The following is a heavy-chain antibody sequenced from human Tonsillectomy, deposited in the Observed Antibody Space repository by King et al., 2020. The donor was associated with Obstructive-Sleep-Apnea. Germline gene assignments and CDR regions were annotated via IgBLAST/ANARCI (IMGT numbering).Heavy chain of an antibody. Sequence: VQLQESGPGLVKPSETLSLTCTVSGGSISSYYWSWLRPPPGKGLEWIGYIYYSGSTNYNPSLKSRVTISVDTSKNQFSLKLSSVTAADTAVYYCARVGEDCSSTSCYADYWGQGTLVTVSS. J-gene: IGHJ4*02. CDR2: IYYSGST. D-gene: IGHD2-2*01. V-gene: IGHV4-59*01. CDR1: GGSISSYY. CDR3: ARVGEDCSSTSCYADY.